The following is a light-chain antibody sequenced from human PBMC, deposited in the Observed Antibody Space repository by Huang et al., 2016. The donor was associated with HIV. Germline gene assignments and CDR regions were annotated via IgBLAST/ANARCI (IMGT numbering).Light chain of an antibody. Sequence: AIQMTQSPSSLSASVGDRDTITCRASQGIGNDLGWYQQKPGKTPKLLIYAASNSQTGVPSRFSGSGSDTDFTLTISSLQPEDFATYYCLQVYNYPFTFGPGTKVDIK. J-gene: IGKJ3*01. CDR1: QGIGND. V-gene: IGKV1-6*01. CDR2: AAS. CDR3: LQVYNYPFT.